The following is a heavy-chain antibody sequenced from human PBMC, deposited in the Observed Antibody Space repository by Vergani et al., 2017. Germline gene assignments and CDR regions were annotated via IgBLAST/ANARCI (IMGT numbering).Heavy chain of an antibody. Sequence: QITLKESGPTLVKPTQTLTLTCTFSGFTLSTSGVGVGWLRQPPGKALVWLALNYWNDDKRYSPSLKSRLNITKDTSKNQVVLTMTNMDPVDTATYYCAHSTILWFGELFSYYFDYWGQGTLVTVSS. J-gene: IGHJ4*02. CDR3: AHSTILWFGELFSYYFDY. CDR1: GFTLSTSGVG. V-gene: IGHV2-5*01. CDR2: NYWNDDK. D-gene: IGHD3-10*01.